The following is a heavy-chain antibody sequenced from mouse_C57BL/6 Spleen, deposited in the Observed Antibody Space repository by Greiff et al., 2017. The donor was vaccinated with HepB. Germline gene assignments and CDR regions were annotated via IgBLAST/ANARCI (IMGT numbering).Heavy chain of an antibody. J-gene: IGHJ4*01. D-gene: IGHD2-3*01. Sequence: VQLQQPGAELVMPGASVKLSCKASGYTFTSYWMHWVKQRPGQGLEWIGEIDPSDSYTNYNQKFKGKSTLTVDKSSSTAYMQLSSLTSEDSAVYYCANGRTYEGYPYAMDYWGQGTSVTVSS. CDR2: IDPSDSYT. CDR3: ANGRTYEGYPYAMDY. CDR1: GYTFTSYW. V-gene: IGHV1-69*01.